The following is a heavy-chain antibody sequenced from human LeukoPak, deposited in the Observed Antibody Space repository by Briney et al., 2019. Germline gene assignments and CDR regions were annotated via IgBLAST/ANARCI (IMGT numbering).Heavy chain of an antibody. CDR2: SGST. Sequence: SETLSLTCTVSGYSISSGYYWGWIRQPPGKGLEWIGSGSTYYNPSLKSRVTISVDTSKNQFSLKLSSVTAADTAVYYCARAHPSSGYYSLLDYWGQGTLVTVSS. CDR1: GYSISSGYY. V-gene: IGHV4-38-2*02. D-gene: IGHD3-22*01. CDR3: ARAHPSSGYYSLLDY. J-gene: IGHJ4*02.